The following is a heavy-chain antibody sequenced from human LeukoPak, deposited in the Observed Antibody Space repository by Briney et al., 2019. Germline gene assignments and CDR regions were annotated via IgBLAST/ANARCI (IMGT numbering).Heavy chain of an antibody. J-gene: IGHJ4*02. CDR1: GFTFNSYW. Sequence: PGGSLRLSCAASGFTFNSYWMHWVRQAPGKGLVWVSHINSDGSSTNYADSVKGRFTISRDNAKNTLYLQMNSLRVEDTAVYYCARVMRSYSSGWYGYWGQGTLVTVSS. V-gene: IGHV3-74*01. CDR2: INSDGSST. CDR3: ARVMRSYSSGWYGY. D-gene: IGHD6-19*01.